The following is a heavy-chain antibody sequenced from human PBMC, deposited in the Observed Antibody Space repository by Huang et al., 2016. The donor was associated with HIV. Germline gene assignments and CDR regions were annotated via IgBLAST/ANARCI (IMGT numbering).Heavy chain of an antibody. Sequence: QVQLVQSGAEVKKPGSSVKVSCKASGDSFSSYAFTWVRQAQGQGLEWMGGIIPMFGPAEYAQKYQGRITIRADESTKTAYLELSSLRAEDTATYYCVRGLGSTNRGFDIWGQGTLVTVSS. CDR3: VRGLGSTNRGFDI. CDR2: IIPMFGPA. J-gene: IGHJ4*02. D-gene: IGHD7-27*01. V-gene: IGHV1-69*01. CDR1: GDSFSSYA.